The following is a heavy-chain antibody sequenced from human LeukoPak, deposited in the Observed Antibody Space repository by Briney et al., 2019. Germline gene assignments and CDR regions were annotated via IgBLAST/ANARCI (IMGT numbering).Heavy chain of an antibody. Sequence: ASVKVSCEASGYTFTGYYMHWVRQAPGQGLEWMGIINPSGGSTSYAQKFQGRVTMTRDMSTSTVYMELSSLRSEDTAVYYCARVRTYQLANNWFDPWGQGTLVTVSS. J-gene: IGHJ5*02. CDR1: GYTFTGYY. CDR3: ARVRTYQLANNWFDP. CDR2: INPSGGST. D-gene: IGHD2-2*01. V-gene: IGHV1-46*01.